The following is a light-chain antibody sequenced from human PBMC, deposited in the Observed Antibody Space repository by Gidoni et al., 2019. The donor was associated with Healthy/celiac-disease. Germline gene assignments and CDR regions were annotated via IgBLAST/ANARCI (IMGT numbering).Light chain of an antibody. V-gene: IGLV2-14*03. CDR3: SSYTSSSLLV. CDR1: SSGVGGYTY. J-gene: IGLJ2*01. CDR2: DVN. Sequence: QSALTQPSSVSGSPGQSITISCTGTSSGVGGYTYVSWYQHHPGKAPKLMSYDVNNRPSGVSNRFSGSKSGNTASLTISGLQAEDEADYYCSSYTSSSLLVFGGGTRLTVL.